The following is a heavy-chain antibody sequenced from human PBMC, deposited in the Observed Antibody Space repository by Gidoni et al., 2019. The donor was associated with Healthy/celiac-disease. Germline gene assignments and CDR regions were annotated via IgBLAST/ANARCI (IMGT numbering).Heavy chain of an antibody. V-gene: IGHV3-64D*06. D-gene: IGHD6-13*01. CDR3: VKDLEASSSCAY. Sequence: ELQLVESGGGLVQPGGSLRLSCSASGFPFSSYAMHWVRQAPGKGLEYVSDISSNGGSTYYADSVKGRFTISRDNSKNTLYLQMSSLRAEDTAVYYCVKDLEASSSCAYWGQGTLVTVSS. CDR2: ISSNGGST. J-gene: IGHJ4*02. CDR1: GFPFSSYA.